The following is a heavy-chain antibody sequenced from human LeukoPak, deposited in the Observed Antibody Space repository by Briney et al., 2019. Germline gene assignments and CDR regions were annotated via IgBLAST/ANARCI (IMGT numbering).Heavy chain of an antibody. J-gene: IGHJ4*02. CDR1: GGSISSYC. Sequence: PSEPLSLTCTVSGGSISSYCWSWIRQPPGKGLEWMGYIYYSGSTTYNPSLKSGDTTSVHTSKNQFSLQLSSVTAADTAVYYCARHDKDPSSGGYYYYYWGEGTLVSVP. CDR3: ARHDKDPSSGGYYYYY. V-gene: IGHV4-59*08. D-gene: IGHD3-22*01. CDR2: IYYSGST.